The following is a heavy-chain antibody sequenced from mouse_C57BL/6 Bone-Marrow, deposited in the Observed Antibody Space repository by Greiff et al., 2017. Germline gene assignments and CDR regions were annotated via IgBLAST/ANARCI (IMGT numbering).Heavy chain of an antibody. J-gene: IGHJ1*03. V-gene: IGHV2-2*01. CDR2: IWSGGST. CDR1: GFSLTSYG. Sequence: VQLKQSGPGLVQPSQSLSITCTVSGFSLTSYGVHWVRQSPGKGLEWLGVIWSGGSTDYNAAFISRLSISKDNSKSQVFFKMNSLQADDTAIYYWARRGADYLWYFDVWGTGTTVTVSS. CDR3: ARRGADYLWYFDV. D-gene: IGHD2-4*01.